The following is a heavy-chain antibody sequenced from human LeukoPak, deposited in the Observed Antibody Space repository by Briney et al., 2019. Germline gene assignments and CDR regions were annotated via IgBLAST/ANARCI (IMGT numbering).Heavy chain of an antibody. CDR1: GGSFSGYY. CDR2: INHSGST. V-gene: IGHV4-34*01. J-gene: IGHJ6*02. Sequence: PSETLSLTCAVYGGSFSGYYWSWIRQPPGKGLEWIGEINHSGSTNYNPSLKSRVTISVDTSKNQFSLKLSSVTAADTAVYYCARAPPDCSGGSCYSYYYYYGMDVWGQGTTVTVSS. D-gene: IGHD2-15*01. CDR3: ARAPPDCSGGSCYSYYYYYGMDV.